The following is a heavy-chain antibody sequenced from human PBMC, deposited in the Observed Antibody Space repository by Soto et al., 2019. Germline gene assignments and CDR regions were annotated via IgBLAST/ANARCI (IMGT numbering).Heavy chain of an antibody. V-gene: IGHV3-7*03. CDR3: AREVNYCSGGSCYSYYYYGMDV. CDR2: IKQDGSEK. J-gene: IGHJ6*02. D-gene: IGHD2-15*01. Sequence: GGSLRLSCAASGFTFSSYWMSWVRQAPGKGLEWVANIKQDGSEKYYVDSVKGRFTISRDNAKNSLYLQMNSLRAEDTAVYYCAREVNYCSGGSCYSYYYYGMDVWGQGTTVTVSS. CDR1: GFTFSSYW.